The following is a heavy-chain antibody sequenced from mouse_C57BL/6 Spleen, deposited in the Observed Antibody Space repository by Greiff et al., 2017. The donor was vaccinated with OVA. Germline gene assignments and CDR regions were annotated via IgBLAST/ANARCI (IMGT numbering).Heavy chain of an antibody. CDR1: GYTFTSYW. CDR3: ARSRSSNYGS. J-gene: IGHJ2*01. V-gene: IGHV1-50*01. Sequence: VQLQQPGAELVKPGASVKLSCKASGYTFTSYWMQWVKQRPGQGLEWIGEIDPSDSYTNYNQKFKGKATLTVDTSSSTAYMQLSSLTSEDSAVYYCARSRSSNYGSWGQGTTLTVSS. CDR2: IDPSDSYT. D-gene: IGHD1-1*01.